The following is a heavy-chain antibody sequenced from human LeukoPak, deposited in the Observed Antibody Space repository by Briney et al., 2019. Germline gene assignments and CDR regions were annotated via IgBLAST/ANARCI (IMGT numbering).Heavy chain of an antibody. CDR3: ARFLPSRRCYFDY. Sequence: GGSLRLSCAASGFTFSSYWMSWVRQAPGKGLEWVANINQDGSEKYYVDSVKGRFTISRDNAKNSLYLQMNSLRAEDTAVYYCARFLPSRRCYFDYWGQGTLVTVSS. D-gene: IGHD3-3*01. CDR2: INQDGSEK. V-gene: IGHV3-7*01. J-gene: IGHJ4*02. CDR1: GFTFSSYW.